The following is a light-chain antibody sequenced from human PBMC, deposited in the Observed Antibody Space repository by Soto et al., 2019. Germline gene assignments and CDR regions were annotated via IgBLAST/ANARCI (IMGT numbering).Light chain of an antibody. Sequence: QSALTQPASVSGSPGQSITISCTGTSSDVGGYNYVSWYQQHPGKAPKLMIYEVSNRPSGVSNRFSGSKSGNTASLTISGLQAEDEADYYCSSYTSSSTLPFGTGTKLTLL. CDR2: EVS. CDR1: SSDVGGYNY. V-gene: IGLV2-14*01. J-gene: IGLJ1*01. CDR3: SSYTSSSTLP.